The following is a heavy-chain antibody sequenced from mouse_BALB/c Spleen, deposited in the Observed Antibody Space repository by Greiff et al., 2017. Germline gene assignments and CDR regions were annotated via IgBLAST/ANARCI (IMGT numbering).Heavy chain of an antibody. J-gene: IGHJ4*01. Sequence: EVKLEESGPGLVKPSQSLSLTCTVTGYSITSDYAWNWIRQFPGNKLEWMGYISYSGSTSYNPSLKSRISITRDTSKNQFFLQLNSVTTEDTATYYCARSDYYGSRNYAMDYWGQGTSVTVSS. CDR3: ARSDYYGSRNYAMDY. CDR2: ISYSGST. D-gene: IGHD1-1*01. V-gene: IGHV3-2*02. CDR1: GYSITSDYA.